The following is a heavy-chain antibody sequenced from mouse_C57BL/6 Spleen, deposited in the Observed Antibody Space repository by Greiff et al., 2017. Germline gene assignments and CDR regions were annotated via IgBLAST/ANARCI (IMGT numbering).Heavy chain of an antibody. V-gene: IGHV1-69*01. Sequence: VQLQQPGAELVMPGASVKLSCKASGYTFTSYWMHWVKQRPGQGLEWIGEIDPSDSYTNYNQKFKGKSTLTVDKSSSTAYMQLSSLTSEDSAVEYCARAYGSRGSWFAYWGQGTLVTVSA. J-gene: IGHJ3*01. CDR1: GYTFTSYW. D-gene: IGHD1-1*01. CDR2: IDPSDSYT. CDR3: ARAYGSRGSWFAY.